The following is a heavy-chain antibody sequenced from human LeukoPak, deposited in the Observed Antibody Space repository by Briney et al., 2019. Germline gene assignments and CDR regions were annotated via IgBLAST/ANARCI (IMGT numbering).Heavy chain of an antibody. D-gene: IGHD2-2*01. J-gene: IGHJ5*02. CDR1: GFTFSNYW. V-gene: IGHV3-7*01. CDR2: IKEDGTEK. Sequence: GGSLRLSGAASGFTFSNYWMSWVRQAPGKGLEWVANIKEDGTEKYSVDSVKGRFTVSRDNAKNSLYLQMNNLRAEDTAVYYWARGTTCGRTHCYGEHSFSWGQGTLVTVSS. CDR3: ARGTTCGRTHCYGEHSFS.